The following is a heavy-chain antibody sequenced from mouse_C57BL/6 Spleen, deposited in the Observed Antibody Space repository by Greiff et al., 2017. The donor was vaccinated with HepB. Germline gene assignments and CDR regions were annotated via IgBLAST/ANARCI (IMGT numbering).Heavy chain of an antibody. CDR3: ALRYFDY. CDR2: INPYNGGT. V-gene: IGHV1-19*01. CDR1: GYTFTDYY. Sequence: VHVKQSGPVLVKPGASVKMSCKASGYTFTDYYMNWVKQSHGKSLEWIGVINPYNGGTSYNQKFKGKATLTVDKSSSTAYMELNSLTSEDSAVYYCALRYFDYWGQGTTLTVSS. J-gene: IGHJ2*01.